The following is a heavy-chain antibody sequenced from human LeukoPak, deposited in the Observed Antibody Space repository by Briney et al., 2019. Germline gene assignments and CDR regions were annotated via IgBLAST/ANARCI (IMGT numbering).Heavy chain of an antibody. CDR2: IYYTGGET. J-gene: IGHJ3*02. CDR1: GGSINSYY. V-gene: IGHV4-59*08. D-gene: IGHD1/OR15-1a*01. CDR3: ARQPVRTAAFDI. Sequence: PSETLSLTCTVSGGSINSYYWRWIRQPPGKGLEWIGYIYYTGGETNYNPSLKSRLTISVDTFKNQFSLMLTSVTAADTAVYYCARQPVRTAAFDIWAQGTMVTVSS.